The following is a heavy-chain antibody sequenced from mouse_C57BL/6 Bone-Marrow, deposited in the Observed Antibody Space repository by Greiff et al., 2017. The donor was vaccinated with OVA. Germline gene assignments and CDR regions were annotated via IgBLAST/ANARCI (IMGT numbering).Heavy chain of an antibody. J-gene: IGHJ3*01. Sequence: EVQLQQSGAELVKPGASVKLSCTASGYTFTDYYMHWVKQRPEQGLEWIGRIDPEDGETKYAPKFQGKATLTADTSSNTAYLQLSSLTSEDTAVYYCASGARYCSGSSYSGFADWGQGTPVTVSA. V-gene: IGHV14-2*01. D-gene: IGHD1-1*01. CDR1: GYTFTDYY. CDR2: IDPEDGET. CDR3: ASGARYCSGSSYSGFAD.